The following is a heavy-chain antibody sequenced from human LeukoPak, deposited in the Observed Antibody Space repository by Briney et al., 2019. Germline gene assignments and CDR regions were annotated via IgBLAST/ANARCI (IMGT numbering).Heavy chain of an antibody. CDR1: GFIFSSYS. Sequence: GGSLRLSCAASGFIFSSYSMNWVRQAPGKGLEWVANIKQDGSEKYYVDSVKGRFTISRDNAKNSLFLQMNSLGAEDTAVYYCARDPTNLYSTSWYGFDYWGQGTLVTVSS. CDR3: ARDPTNLYSTSWYGFDY. V-gene: IGHV3-7*01. CDR2: IKQDGSEK. J-gene: IGHJ4*02. D-gene: IGHD6-13*01.